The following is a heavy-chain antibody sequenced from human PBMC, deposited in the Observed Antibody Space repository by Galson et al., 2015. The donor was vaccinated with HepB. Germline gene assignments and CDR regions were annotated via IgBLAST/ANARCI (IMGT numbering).Heavy chain of an antibody. D-gene: IGHD1-26*01. CDR1: KYTFSDYY. V-gene: IGHV1-2*02. Sequence: SVKVSCKASKYTFSDYYIHWVRQAPGQGLEWMGWIFPNSGGTTYAQVFQGRVTLTSDTSINTAYMYLSSLTSDDTAVYYCARGRSRWGLLRDYFDSWGQGTLFTVSS. CDR3: ARGRSRWGLLRDYFDS. J-gene: IGHJ4*02. CDR2: IFPNSGGT.